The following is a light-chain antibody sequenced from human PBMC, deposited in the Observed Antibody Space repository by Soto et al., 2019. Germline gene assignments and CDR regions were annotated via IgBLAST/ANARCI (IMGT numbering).Light chain of an antibody. CDR3: LQHNSYPLT. J-gene: IGKJ5*01. V-gene: IGKV1-5*01. CDR2: ATA. CDR1: QHVSGW. Sequence: DIQLTPSPSTLSASVRDAVTLTCRGGQHVSGWLAWFQQKPAKVPNRLIYATASLQRGVPSRFSGSSCWTAYTTTIISLQPADFAASYCLQHNSYPLTFGQGTRLEIK.